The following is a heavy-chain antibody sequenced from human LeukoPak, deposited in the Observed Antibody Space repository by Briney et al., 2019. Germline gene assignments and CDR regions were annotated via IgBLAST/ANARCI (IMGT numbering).Heavy chain of an antibody. CDR3: ARVPSLYCSSTSYYTATHLDY. J-gene: IGHJ4*02. V-gene: IGHV3-23*01. CDR2: IGTIPGIT. D-gene: IGHD2-2*02. CDR1: GFTFSSYA. Sequence: PGGSLRLSCAASGFTFSSYAMSWVRQAPGKGLEWVSVIGTIPGITYYTESVKGRFTISRDNSKNSLYLQMNSLRAEDTAVYYCARVPSLYCSSTSYYTATHLDYWGQGTLVTVSS.